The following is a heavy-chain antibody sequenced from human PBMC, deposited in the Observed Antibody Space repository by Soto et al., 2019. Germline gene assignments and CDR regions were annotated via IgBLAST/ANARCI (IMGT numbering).Heavy chain of an antibody. Sequence: GGSLRLSCAASGFTFSDYGMHWVRQAPGKGLEWVAVISYDGNNRYYGDSVKGRFTISRDNSKNTVYLQMNSLRVEDTAVYYCASTWSGYYYFDYWGQGTLVTVSS. CDR1: GFTFSDYG. J-gene: IGHJ4*02. CDR3: ASTWSGYYYFDY. CDR2: ISYDGNNR. V-gene: IGHV3-30*03. D-gene: IGHD3-3*01.